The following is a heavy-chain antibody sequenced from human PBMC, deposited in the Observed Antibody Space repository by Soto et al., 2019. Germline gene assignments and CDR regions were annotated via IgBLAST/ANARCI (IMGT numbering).Heavy chain of an antibody. J-gene: IGHJ6*03. CDR1: GGSFSGYY. Sequence: QVQLQQWGAGLLKPSETLSLTCAVYGGSFSGYYWSWIRQPPGKGLEWIGEINHSGSTNYNPSLKRRVTISVDTSKNQFSLKLSSVTAADTAVYYCARAINYYGSGSYYSSRYYYYMDVWGKGTTVTVSS. V-gene: IGHV4-34*01. CDR3: ARAINYYGSGSYYSSRYYYYMDV. D-gene: IGHD3-10*01. CDR2: INHSGST.